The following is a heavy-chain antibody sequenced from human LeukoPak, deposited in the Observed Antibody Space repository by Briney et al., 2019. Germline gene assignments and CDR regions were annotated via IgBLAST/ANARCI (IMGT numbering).Heavy chain of an antibody. Sequence: SETLSLTCAVYGGSFSGYYWSWIRQPPGKGLEWIGEINHSGSTNYNPSLKSRVTISVDTSKNQLSLKLSSVTAADTAVYYCARSWYGPLYDYWGQGTLVTVSS. CDR2: INHSGST. J-gene: IGHJ4*02. CDR3: ARSWYGPLYDY. CDR1: GGSFSGYY. V-gene: IGHV4-34*01. D-gene: IGHD6-13*01.